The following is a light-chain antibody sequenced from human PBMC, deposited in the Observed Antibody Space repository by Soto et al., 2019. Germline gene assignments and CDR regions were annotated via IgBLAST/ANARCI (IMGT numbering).Light chain of an antibody. J-gene: IGKJ4*01. Sequence: EIVMTQSPATLSVSPGERATLSCRASQSISNYLAWYQQKSGQAPRLLIYDASNRATGIPARFSGSGSGTDFTLTISSLEPEDFAVYFCQHRAGWPPALTFGGGTKVDI. V-gene: IGKV3-11*01. CDR1: QSISNY. CDR3: QHRAGWPPALT. CDR2: DAS.